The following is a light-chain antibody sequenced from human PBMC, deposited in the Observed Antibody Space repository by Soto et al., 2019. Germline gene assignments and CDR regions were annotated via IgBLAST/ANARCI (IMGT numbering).Light chain of an antibody. CDR2: DAS. J-gene: IGKJ2*01. CDR1: ESVSTY. V-gene: IGKV3-11*01. CDR3: QQRSNWPPYT. Sequence: DIVLKQAPATLSLSPGESATISCRASESVSTYLAWYQQKPGQAPMLLIFDASNRATGIPARFSGSGSGTDFTRTISSLEPEDCAVYYCQQRSNWPPYTFGQGTKGDLK.